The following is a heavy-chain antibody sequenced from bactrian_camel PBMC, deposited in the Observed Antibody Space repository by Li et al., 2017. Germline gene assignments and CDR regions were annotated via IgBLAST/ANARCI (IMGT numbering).Heavy chain of an antibody. J-gene: IGHJ4*01. CDR1: GFTFSREA. CDR2: INSWAGNE. V-gene: IGHV3S40*01. Sequence: VQLVESGGGLVQPGGSLTLSCATSGFTFSREAMSWVRQAPGKGLEWVSNINSWAGNEYYADSVKGRFAISRDNAKNTVYLQLNSLKSVDTAMYYCTNHNAGFEYWGQGTQVTVS. D-gene: IGHD5*01. CDR3: TNHNAGFEY.